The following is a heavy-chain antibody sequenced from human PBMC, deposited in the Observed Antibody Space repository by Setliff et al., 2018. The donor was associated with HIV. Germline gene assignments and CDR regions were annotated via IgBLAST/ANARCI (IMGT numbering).Heavy chain of an antibody. CDR3: ARLTTTLSYYYYMDV. Sequence: SVKVSCKASGGSFTSYAISWVRQAPGQGLEWMGGIIPIFGTANYAQKFQGRVTITADESTSTAYMELSSLRSEDTAVYYCARLTTTLSYYYYMDVWGKGTTVTVSS. V-gene: IGHV1-69*13. D-gene: IGHD4-4*01. CDR1: GGSFTSYA. CDR2: IIPIFGTA. J-gene: IGHJ6*03.